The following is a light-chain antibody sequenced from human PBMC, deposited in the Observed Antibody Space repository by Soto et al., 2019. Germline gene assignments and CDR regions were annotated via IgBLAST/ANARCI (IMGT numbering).Light chain of an antibody. J-gene: IGKJ4*01. V-gene: IGKV1-9*01. Sequence: DIQLTQSPSVLSASVGDTVTITCRASQALSNYLAWYQQKPGKAPDLLIYSASTLQSGVPSRFSGSGSETAFSITIRALQPEDFATYYCQQLSRYPLTFGGGTKVDIK. CDR1: QALSNY. CDR3: QQLSRYPLT. CDR2: SAS.